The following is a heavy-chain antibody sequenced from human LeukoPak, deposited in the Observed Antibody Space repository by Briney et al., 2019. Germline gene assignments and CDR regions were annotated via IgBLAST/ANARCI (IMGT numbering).Heavy chain of an antibody. V-gene: IGHV1-2*06. J-gene: IGHJ4*02. CDR1: GGTFSSYA. D-gene: IGHD7-27*01. CDR2: INPNSGGT. Sequence: ASVKVSCQASGGTFSSYAISWVRQAPGQGLEWMGRINPNSGGTDYAQNFQGRVTMTRDTSTSTAYMELSRLRSDDTAVYYCARDLPATSNWELDYWGQGILVTVSS. CDR3: ARDLPATSNWELDY.